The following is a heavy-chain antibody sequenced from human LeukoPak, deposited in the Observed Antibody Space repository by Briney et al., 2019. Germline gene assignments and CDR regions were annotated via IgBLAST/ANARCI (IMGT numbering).Heavy chain of an antibody. Sequence: SVKVSCTASGGTFSSYAISWVRQAPGQGLEWMGRIIPILGIANYAQKFQGRVTITADKSTSTAYMELSSLRSEDTAVYYCASIVGATDRFDYWGQGTLVTVSS. CDR3: ASIVGATDRFDY. CDR2: IIPILGIA. J-gene: IGHJ4*02. V-gene: IGHV1-69*04. CDR1: GGTFSSYA. D-gene: IGHD1-26*01.